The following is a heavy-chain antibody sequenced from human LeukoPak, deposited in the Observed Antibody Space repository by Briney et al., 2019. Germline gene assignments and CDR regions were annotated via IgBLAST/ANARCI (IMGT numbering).Heavy chain of an antibody. Sequence: GGSLRLSCGASGFSFSGAWMSWVRQAPGKGLEWVGRIKSNSDGGTTDSAAPVKGRFTISRDDSKNTLFLQMNRLRTEDTAVYYCTTVQFARTMSLGYWGQGALVTVSS. CDR1: GFSFSGAW. CDR2: IKSNSDGGTT. J-gene: IGHJ4*02. D-gene: IGHD3-10*01. CDR3: TTVQFARTMSLGY. V-gene: IGHV3-15*01.